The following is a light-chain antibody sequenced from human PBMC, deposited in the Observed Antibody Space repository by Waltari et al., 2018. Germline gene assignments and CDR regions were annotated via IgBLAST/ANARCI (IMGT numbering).Light chain of an antibody. CDR2: ADN. J-gene: IGLJ2*01. V-gene: IGLV1-40*01. CDR3: CSYAGSSVWI. CDR1: TSNIGAGFD. Sequence: QSVLTQPPSVSGAPGQRVTIPCTGSTSNIGAGFDVHWYQHLQGTAPKLLISADNTRPSGVSDRFSGSQSGTSASLAITGLQAEDEATYHCCSYAGSSVWIFGGGTKLTVL.